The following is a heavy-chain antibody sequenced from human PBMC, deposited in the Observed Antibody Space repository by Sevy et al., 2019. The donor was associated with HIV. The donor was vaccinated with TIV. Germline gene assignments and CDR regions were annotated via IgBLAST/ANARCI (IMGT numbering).Heavy chain of an antibody. V-gene: IGHV3-49*03. CDR1: GFTFGDYA. CDR2: IRSKAYGGTT. D-gene: IGHD1-1*01. J-gene: IGHJ4*02. CDR3: TRGMKARPRDWNPFDY. Sequence: GGSLRLSCTASGFTFGDYAMSWFRQAPGKGLEWVGFIRSKAYGGTTEYAASVKGRFTISRDDSKSIAYLQMNSLNTEDTAVYYCTRGMKARPRDWNPFDYWGQGTLVTVSS.